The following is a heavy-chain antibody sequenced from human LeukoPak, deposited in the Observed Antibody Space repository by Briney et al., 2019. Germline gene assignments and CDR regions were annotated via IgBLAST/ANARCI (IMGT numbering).Heavy chain of an antibody. CDR2: IKKDGSEK. CDR3: ARVRITMIVVVNYFDY. Sequence: GGSLRLSCAASGFTFSSYWMSWVRQAPGKGLEWVANIKKDGSEKYYVDSVKGRFTISRDNAKNSLYLQMNSLRAKDTAVYYCARVRITMIVVVNYFDYWGQGTLVTVSS. CDR1: GFTFSSYW. V-gene: IGHV3-7*01. D-gene: IGHD3-22*01. J-gene: IGHJ4*02.